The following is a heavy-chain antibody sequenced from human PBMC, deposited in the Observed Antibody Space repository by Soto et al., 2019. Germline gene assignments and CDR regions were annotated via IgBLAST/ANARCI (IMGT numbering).Heavy chain of an antibody. CDR2: ISSSSSTI. CDR3: ARMKWFGESANNWFDP. Sequence: GGSLRLSCAASGFTFSSYSMNWVRQAPGKGLEWVSYISSSSSTIYYADSVKGRFTISRDNAKNSLYLQMNSLRDEDTAVYYWARMKWFGESANNWFDPWGKGTLVTVSS. CDR1: GFTFSSYS. J-gene: IGHJ5*02. V-gene: IGHV3-48*02. D-gene: IGHD3-10*01.